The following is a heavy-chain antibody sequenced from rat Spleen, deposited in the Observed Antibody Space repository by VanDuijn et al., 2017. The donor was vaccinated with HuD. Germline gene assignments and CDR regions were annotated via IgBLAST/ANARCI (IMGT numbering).Heavy chain of an antibody. CDR1: GFSLTSYH. V-gene: IGHV2S12*01. D-gene: IGHD5-1*01. CDR2: ISSGGTS. Sequence: QVRLKESGPGLVQPSQTLSLTCTVSGFSLTSYHVHWVRQPPGKGLEWIAAISSGGTSYYNSLLNPRLSITRDISKSQLFLKMNSLQTEDTAMYFCARGWERFAYWGQGTLVTVSS. CDR3: ARGWERFAY. J-gene: IGHJ3*01.